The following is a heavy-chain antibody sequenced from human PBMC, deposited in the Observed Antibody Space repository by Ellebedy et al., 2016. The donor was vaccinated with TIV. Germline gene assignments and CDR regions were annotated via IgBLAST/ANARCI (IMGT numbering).Heavy chain of an antibody. J-gene: IGHJ6*02. Sequence: AASVKVSCKASGYTFPTYAMHWVRQAPGQRLEWMGWINAGNGNTKYSQKFQGRVTITRDTSASTAYMELSSLRSDDTAVYYCARELLWFGESFYGLDVWGQGTTVTVSS. CDR1: GYTFPTYA. D-gene: IGHD3-10*01. CDR2: INAGNGNT. V-gene: IGHV1-3*01. CDR3: ARELLWFGESFYGLDV.